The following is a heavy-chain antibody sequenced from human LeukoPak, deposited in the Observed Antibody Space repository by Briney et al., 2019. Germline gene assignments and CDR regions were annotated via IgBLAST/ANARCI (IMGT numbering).Heavy chain of an antibody. CDR2: VYYSGSI. CDR1: GGSISGYY. D-gene: IGHD3-22*01. Sequence: SETLSLPCTVPGGSISGYYWCWIRKPPGEGLEWLGYVYYSGSIIYNPSLKSRVTRSVDTSKNQFSQKLSSGTAADTAVYYYAIQLDTYYYDSSGYYYRGAFDIWGQGTMVTVSS. CDR3: AIQLDTYYYDSSGYYYRGAFDI. V-gene: IGHV4-59*08. J-gene: IGHJ3*02.